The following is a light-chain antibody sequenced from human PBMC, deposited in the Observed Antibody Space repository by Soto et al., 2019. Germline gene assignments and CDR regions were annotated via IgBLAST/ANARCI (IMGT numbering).Light chain of an antibody. Sequence: QPVLTQPPSLSGTPGQTVIISCFGSRSNIGSSIVHWYQQLPGAAPKHLIYMNNQRPSGIPDRFSGSKSGTSASLVISGLRSEDEADYYCVAWDDNLSARVFGGGTKLTVL. CDR2: MNN. J-gene: IGLJ3*02. V-gene: IGLV1-47*01. CDR3: VAWDDNLSARV. CDR1: RSNIGSSI.